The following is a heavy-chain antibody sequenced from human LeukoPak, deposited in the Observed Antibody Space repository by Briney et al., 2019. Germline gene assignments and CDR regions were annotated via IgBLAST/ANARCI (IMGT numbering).Heavy chain of an antibody. Sequence: ASVKVSCKASGYTFTSYGISWVRQAPGKGLEWMGGFDPEDGETIYAQKFQDRVTMTEDTSTDTAYMELSSLRSEDTAVYYCAVGATKDFDYWGQGTLVTVSS. CDR1: GYTFTSYG. D-gene: IGHD1-26*01. CDR3: AVGATKDFDY. V-gene: IGHV1-24*01. CDR2: FDPEDGET. J-gene: IGHJ4*02.